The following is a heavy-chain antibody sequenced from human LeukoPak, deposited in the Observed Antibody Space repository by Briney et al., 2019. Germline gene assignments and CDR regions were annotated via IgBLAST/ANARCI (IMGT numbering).Heavy chain of an antibody. CDR1: GGSISSSSYY. Sequence: PSETLSLTCTVSGGSISSSSYYWGWIRQPPGKGLEWIGEINHSGSTNYNPSLKSRVTISVDTSKNQFSLKLSSVTAADTAVYYCARSLGYSSSWSPFDYWGQGTLVTVSS. CDR2: INHSGST. J-gene: IGHJ4*02. V-gene: IGHV4-39*07. D-gene: IGHD6-13*01. CDR3: ARSLGYSSSWSPFDY.